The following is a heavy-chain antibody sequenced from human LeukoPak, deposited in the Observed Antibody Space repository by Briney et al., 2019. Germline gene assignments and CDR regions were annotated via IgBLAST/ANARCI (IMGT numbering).Heavy chain of an antibody. CDR2: ISAYNGNT. J-gene: IGHJ5*02. D-gene: IGHD2-15*01. V-gene: IGHV1-18*01. CDR3: ARVPDIVVVVAATPGFDP. CDR1: GYTFTSYG. Sequence: ASVKVSCKASGYTFTSYGISWVRQAPGQGLEWMGWISAYNGNTNYAQKPQGRVTMTTDTSTSTAYMELRSLRSDDTAVYYCARVPDIVVVVAATPGFDPWGQGTLVTVSS.